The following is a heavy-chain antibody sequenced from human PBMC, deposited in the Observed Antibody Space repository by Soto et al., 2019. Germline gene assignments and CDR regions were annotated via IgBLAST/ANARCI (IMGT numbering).Heavy chain of an antibody. V-gene: IGHV3-7*05. CDR2: IKQDGSEK. CDR1: GFTFSSYW. D-gene: IGHD3-10*01. CDR3: ARMGPYGSGSYYRGNRNYYYYYGMDV. J-gene: IGHJ6*02. Sequence: PGGSLRLSCAASGFTFSSYWMSWVRQAPGKGLEWVANIKQDGSEKYYVDSVKGRFTISRDNAKNSLYLQMNSLRAEDTAVYYCARMGPYGSGSYYRGNRNYYYYYGMDVWGQGTTVTVSS.